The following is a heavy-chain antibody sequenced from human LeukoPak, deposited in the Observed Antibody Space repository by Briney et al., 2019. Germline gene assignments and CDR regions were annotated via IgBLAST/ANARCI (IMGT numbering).Heavy chain of an antibody. V-gene: IGHV1-46*01. D-gene: IGHD4-17*01. J-gene: IGHJ4*02. CDR3: ARAPSSDYGKKPDY. Sequence: ASVKVSCKASGFTFTSYDINWVRQASGQGLEWMGIINPSGGSTSYAQKFQGRVTMTRDTSTSTVYMELSSLRSEDTAVYYCARAPSSDYGKKPDYWGQGTLVTVSS. CDR1: GFTFTSYD. CDR2: INPSGGST.